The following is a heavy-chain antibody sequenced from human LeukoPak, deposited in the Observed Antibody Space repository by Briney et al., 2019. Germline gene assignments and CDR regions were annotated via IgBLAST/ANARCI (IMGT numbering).Heavy chain of an antibody. CDR3: TRDPGWLEFDY. CDR2: IHYSGSA. V-gene: IGHV4-34*01. Sequence: SETLSLTCAVYGGSFSGYYWTWIRQPPGKGLEWIGEIHYSGSATYNPSLKSRVTISVDTSKNQFSLQLNSLTPDDTAVYYCTRDPGWLEFDYWGQGTLVTVSS. D-gene: IGHD5-12*01. CDR1: GGSFSGYY. J-gene: IGHJ4*02.